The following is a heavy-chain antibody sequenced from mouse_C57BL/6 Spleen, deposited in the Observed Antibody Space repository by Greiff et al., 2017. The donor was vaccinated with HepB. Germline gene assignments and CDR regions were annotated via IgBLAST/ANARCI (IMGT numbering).Heavy chain of an antibody. J-gene: IGHJ1*03. CDR2: IYPRDGST. CDR3: ARDNYGSSYWYFDV. V-gene: IGHV1-85*01. D-gene: IGHD1-1*01. Sequence: VKLMESGPELVKPGASVKLSCKASGYTFTSYDINWVKQRPGQGLEWIGWIYPRDGSTKYNEKFKGKATLTVDTSSSTAYMELHSLTSEDSAVYFCARDNYGSSYWYFDVWGTGTTVTVSS. CDR1: GYTFTSYD.